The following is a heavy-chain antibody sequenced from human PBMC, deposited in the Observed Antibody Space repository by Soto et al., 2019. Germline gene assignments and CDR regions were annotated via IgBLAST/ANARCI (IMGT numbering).Heavy chain of an antibody. CDR3: AREGRWLQFANY. J-gene: IGHJ4*02. CDR1: GFTFSSYS. V-gene: IGHV3-21*01. D-gene: IGHD5-12*01. Sequence: PGGSLRLSCAASGFTFSSYSMNWVRQAPGKGLEWVSSISSSSSYIYYADSVKGRFAISRDNAKNSLYLQMNSLRAEDTAVYYCAREGRWLQFANYWGQGTLVTVSS. CDR2: ISSSSSYI.